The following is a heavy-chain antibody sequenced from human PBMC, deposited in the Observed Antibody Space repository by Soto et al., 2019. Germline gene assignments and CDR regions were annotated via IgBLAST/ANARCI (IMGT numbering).Heavy chain of an antibody. V-gene: IGHV3-30-3*01. CDR2: TSADDSTK. D-gene: IGHD3-9*01. CDR1: GFIFRSHS. CDR3: AREVVLFDWYFDN. Sequence: QVQLRESGGGVVQPGGSLTLSSVTSGFIFRSHSIHWFRQAPGRGLEWVAVTSADDSTKFYAQSVKGRFIVSRDNFKNTIYLQMTILRPEDTAVYFSAREVVLFDWYFDNWGQGIPVIVSS. J-gene: IGHJ4*01.